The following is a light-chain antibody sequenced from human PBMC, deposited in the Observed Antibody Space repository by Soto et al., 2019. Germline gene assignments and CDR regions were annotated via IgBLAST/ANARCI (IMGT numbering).Light chain of an antibody. Sequence: QSALTQPRSVSGSPGQSVTISCTGTSSDVGGYDYVSWYQQHPGKAPKFMIYDVTKRPSGVPDRFSGSKSGNTASLTISGLQAEDEADYYCCSYAGSSLYVFGTGTKVTVL. V-gene: IGLV2-11*01. CDR2: DVT. J-gene: IGLJ1*01. CDR1: SSDVGGYDY. CDR3: CSYAGSSLYV.